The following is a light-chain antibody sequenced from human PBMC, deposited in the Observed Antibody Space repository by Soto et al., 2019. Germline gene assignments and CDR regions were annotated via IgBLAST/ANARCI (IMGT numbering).Light chain of an antibody. V-gene: IGKV3-20*01. CDR3: QQYSSSPSIT. CDR1: QSVSSGY. J-gene: IGKJ5*01. Sequence: DIVMTQSPGTLSVSPGERGTLSCRASQSVSSGYLAWYQQKPGQAPRLLIYGASTRATGIPDRFSGSGSGTDFTLTISRLEPEDFAVYYCQQYSSSPSITFGQGTRLEIK. CDR2: GAS.